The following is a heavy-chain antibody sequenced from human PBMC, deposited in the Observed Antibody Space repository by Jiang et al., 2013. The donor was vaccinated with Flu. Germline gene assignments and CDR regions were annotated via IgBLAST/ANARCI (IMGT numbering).Heavy chain of an antibody. Sequence: KFQGRLTIARDTSASTVYMELTSLTSEDTSVYYCARDLRNNWFDPWGQGTLVTVSS. CDR3: ARDLRNNWFDP. J-gene: IGHJ5*02. V-gene: IGHV1-3*01.